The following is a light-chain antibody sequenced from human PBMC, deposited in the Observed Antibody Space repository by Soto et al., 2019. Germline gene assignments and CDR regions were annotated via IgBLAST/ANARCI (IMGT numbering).Light chain of an antibody. CDR1: QSVSSY. Sequence: EIVMTQSPATLSVSPGERATLSCRASQSVSSYLAWYQQKPGQAPRLLIYDASNRATGSPARFSGSGSGTDFTLTISSLEPEDCAVYYCQQRRAFGQGTKVDIK. CDR3: QQRRA. V-gene: IGKV3-11*01. CDR2: DAS. J-gene: IGKJ1*01.